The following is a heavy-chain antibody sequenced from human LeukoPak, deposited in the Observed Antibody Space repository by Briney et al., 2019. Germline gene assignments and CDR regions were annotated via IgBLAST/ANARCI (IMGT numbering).Heavy chain of an antibody. CDR3: ARGATAARKNWFDP. Sequence: ASVKVSCKASGYTFTSYAMHWVRQAPGQRLEWMGWINAGNGNTKYSQKFQGRVTITRDTSASTAYKELSSLRSEDTAVYYCARGATAARKNWFDPWGQGTLVTVSS. CDR1: GYTFTSYA. J-gene: IGHJ5*02. CDR2: INAGNGNT. D-gene: IGHD6-13*01. V-gene: IGHV1-3*01.